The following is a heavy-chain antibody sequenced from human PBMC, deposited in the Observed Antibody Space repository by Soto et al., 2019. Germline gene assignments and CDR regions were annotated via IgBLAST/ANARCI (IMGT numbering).Heavy chain of an antibody. V-gene: IGHV3-21*06. Sequence: PGGSLRLSCAASGFTFTRYSMNWVRQAPGKGLEWVSSISSTTHYIYYADSMRGRFTISRDNAKNAVYLEMNSLRAEDTAVYYCARESEDLTSNFDDWGQGTRVTVAS. J-gene: IGHJ4*02. CDR3: ARESEDLTSNFDD. CDR2: ISSTTHYI. CDR1: GFTFTRYS.